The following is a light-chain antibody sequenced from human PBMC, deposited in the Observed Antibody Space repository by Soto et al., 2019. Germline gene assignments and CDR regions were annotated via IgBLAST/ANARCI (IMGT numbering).Light chain of an antibody. CDR1: QSISSY. Sequence: EIPMTQSPSSLSASVGDRVTITCRASQSISSYLSWYQQKPGKAPKFLIYAASSLKSGVPSRFSGSRSGTDYTLTVSILQPEDVATYYCQQSDNTPLTLGPGNKVYIK. V-gene: IGKV1-39*01. J-gene: IGKJ3*01. CDR2: AAS. CDR3: QQSDNTPLT.